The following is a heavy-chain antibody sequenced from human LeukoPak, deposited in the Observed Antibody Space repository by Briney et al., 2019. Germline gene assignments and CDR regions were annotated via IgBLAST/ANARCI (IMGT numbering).Heavy chain of an antibody. V-gene: IGHV1-69*05. J-gene: IGHJ4*02. Sequence: SVKVSCKASGGTFSSNAISWVRQAPGQGLEWMGGIIPIFGTANYAQKLQGRVTMTTDTSTSTAYMELRSLRSDDTAVYYCARAIVLGSGYYFFDYWGQGTLVTVSS. CDR2: IIPIFGTA. CDR1: GGTFSSNA. D-gene: IGHD3-22*01. CDR3: ARAIVLGSGYYFFDY.